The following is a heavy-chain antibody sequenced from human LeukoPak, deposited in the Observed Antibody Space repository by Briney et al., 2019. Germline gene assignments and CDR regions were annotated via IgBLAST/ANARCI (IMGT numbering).Heavy chain of an antibody. J-gene: IGHJ4*02. D-gene: IGHD2-2*01. CDR1: GYSFTSYW. V-gene: IGHV5-51*01. Sequence: GESLKISCRGSGYSFTSYWLGWVRQMPGKGLEWRGIIYPGDSDTRYSPSFQGQVTISAGKSISTAYLQWSSLKASDTAMYYCARLEGTDIVVVPADYWGQGTLVTVSS. CDR2: IYPGDSDT. CDR3: ARLEGTDIVVVPADY.